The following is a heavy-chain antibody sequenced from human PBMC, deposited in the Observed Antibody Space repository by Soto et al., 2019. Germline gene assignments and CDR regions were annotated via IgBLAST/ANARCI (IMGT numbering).Heavy chain of an antibody. CDR1: GFTFSSYG. CDR2: ISYDGSNT. V-gene: IGHV3-30*03. Sequence: QVQLVESGGGVVQPGRSLRLSCVASGFTFSSYGMHWVRQAPGKGLEWVAIISYDGSNTYYADSVKGRFTISRDNSKTTLFLQMNRLRAEDPSVYCCATEGRLSGSWSISSSYYFDSWGQGPLVTVSS. D-gene: IGHD1-26*01. J-gene: IGHJ4*02. CDR3: ATEGRLSGSWSISSSYYFDS.